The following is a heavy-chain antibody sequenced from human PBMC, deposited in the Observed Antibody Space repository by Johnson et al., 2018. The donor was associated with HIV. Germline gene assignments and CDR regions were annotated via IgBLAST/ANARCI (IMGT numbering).Heavy chain of an antibody. J-gene: IGHJ3*02. CDR1: GLTVSSNY. D-gene: IGHD6-19*01. Sequence: VQLVESGGGVVQPGGSLRLSCAASGLTVSSNYMSWVRQAPGKGLEWVSSISGGSTYYAASVTGRFTVSRDNSKNTLYVEMNSLRAEDTAVYYCARAPHPQWQWLPPGAFDIWGQGTMVTVSS. CDR3: ARAPHPQWQWLPPGAFDI. V-gene: IGHV3-66*01. CDR2: ISGGST.